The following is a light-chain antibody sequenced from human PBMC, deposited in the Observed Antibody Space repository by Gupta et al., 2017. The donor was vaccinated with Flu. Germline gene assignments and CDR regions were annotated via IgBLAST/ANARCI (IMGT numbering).Light chain of an antibody. CDR3: ETGESDTLV. Sequence: IIEWHQQQPGKAPRYVMMLEGSGSNNTVSGGPERFSGSSSGAARNLTISNLQSEDEDDYYCETGESDTLVFGGGTKLTVL. CDR1: I. J-gene: IGLJ3*02. CDR2: LEGSGSN. V-gene: IGLV4-60*03.